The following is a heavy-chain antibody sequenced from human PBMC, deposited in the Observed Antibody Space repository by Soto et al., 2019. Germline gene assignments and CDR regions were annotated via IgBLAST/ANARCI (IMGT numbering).Heavy chain of an antibody. CDR2: INSDGSST. V-gene: IGHV3-74*01. Sequence: EVQLVESGGGLVQPGGSLRLSCAASGFTFSSYWMHWVRQAPGKGLVWVSRINSDGSSTSYADSVKGRFTISRDNAKNKLYLQRNSLRAEDTAVYYCATAPRRQEPGRGNDWGQGTLVTVSS. CDR3: ATAPRRQEPGRGND. CDR1: GFTFSSYW. D-gene: IGHD1-1*01. J-gene: IGHJ4*02.